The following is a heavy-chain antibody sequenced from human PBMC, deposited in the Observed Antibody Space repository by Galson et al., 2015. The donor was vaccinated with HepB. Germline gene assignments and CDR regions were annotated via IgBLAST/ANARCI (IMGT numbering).Heavy chain of an antibody. Sequence: SLRLSCAASGFTFSSYGMHWVRQAPGKGLEWVAVISYDGSNKYYADSVKGRFTISRDNSKNTLYLQMNSLRAEDTAVYYCAKSGRFLAVAGNWGQGTLVTVSS. CDR3: AKSGRFLAVAGN. CDR2: ISYDGSNK. CDR1: GFTFSSYG. J-gene: IGHJ4*02. D-gene: IGHD6-19*01. V-gene: IGHV3-30*18.